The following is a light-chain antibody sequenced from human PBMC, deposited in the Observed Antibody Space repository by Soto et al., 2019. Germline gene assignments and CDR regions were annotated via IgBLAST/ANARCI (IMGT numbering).Light chain of an antibody. CDR3: QQYDGYSPQT. CDR1: QSVRNW. J-gene: IGKJ1*01. V-gene: IGKV1-5*01. CDR2: DSS. Sequence: DIQMTQSPSTLFASVGDRVTITCRASQSVRNWLVWYQQKPGRAPQLLIYDSSTLEPGVPSRFRGSGSGTEFTLTINGLQPDDFATYYCQQYDGYSPQTFGQGTKVEIK.